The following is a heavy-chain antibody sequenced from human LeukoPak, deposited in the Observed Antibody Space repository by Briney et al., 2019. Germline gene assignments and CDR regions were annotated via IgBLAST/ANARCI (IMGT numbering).Heavy chain of an antibody. CDR3: AREGSSSSFDY. D-gene: IGHD6-6*01. CDR1: GGSITNYY. CDR2: IYYSGST. V-gene: IGHV4-59*01. Sequence: PSETLSLTCTVSGGSITNYYWSWIRQPPGKGLEWIGYIYYSGSTNYNPSLKSRVTISVDTSKNQFSLKLSSVTAADTAVYYCAREGSSSSFDYWGQGTLVTVSS. J-gene: IGHJ4*02.